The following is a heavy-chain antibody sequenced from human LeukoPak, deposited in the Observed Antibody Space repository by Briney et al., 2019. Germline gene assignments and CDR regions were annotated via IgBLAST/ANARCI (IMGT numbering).Heavy chain of an antibody. CDR1: GGSFSGYY. V-gene: IGHV4-59*01. Sequence: SETLSLTCAVYGGSFSGYYWSWIRQPPGKGPEWIGYIYYSGSTNYNPSLKSRVTISVDTSKNQFSLKLSSVTAADTAVYYCARASSWYQPGGYYFDYWGQGTLVTVSS. CDR3: ARASSWYQPGGYYFDY. D-gene: IGHD6-13*01. J-gene: IGHJ4*02. CDR2: IYYSGST.